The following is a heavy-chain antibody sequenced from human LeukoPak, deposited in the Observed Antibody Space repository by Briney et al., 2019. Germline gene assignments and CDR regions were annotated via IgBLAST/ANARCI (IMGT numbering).Heavy chain of an antibody. CDR2: INSDGSST. CDR1: GFTFSSYW. J-gene: IGHJ6*02. CDR3: ARDPREYSGVVIIRYYYYGMDV. D-gene: IGHD3-3*01. V-gene: IGHV3-74*01. Sequence: GGSLRLSCAASGFTFSSYWMHWVRQAPGKGLVWVSRINSDGSSTSYADSVKGRFTISRDNAKNTLYLQMNSLRAEDTAVYYCARDPREYSGVVIIRYYYYGMDVWGQGTTVTVSS.